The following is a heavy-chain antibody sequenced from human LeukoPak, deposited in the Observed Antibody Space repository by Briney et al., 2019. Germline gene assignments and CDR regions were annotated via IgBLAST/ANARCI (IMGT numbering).Heavy chain of an antibody. CDR1: GFTFSSYA. V-gene: IGHV3-30-3*01. J-gene: IGHJ4*02. CDR3: ARGTNWNFDY. D-gene: IGHD1-1*01. CDR2: ISYDGSNK. Sequence: GRSLRLSCAASGFTFSSYAMHWVRQAPGKGLEWVAIISYDGSNKYYADSVKGRFTISRDNSKNTLYLQMNSLRAEDTAVYYCARGTNWNFDYWGQGTLVTVSS.